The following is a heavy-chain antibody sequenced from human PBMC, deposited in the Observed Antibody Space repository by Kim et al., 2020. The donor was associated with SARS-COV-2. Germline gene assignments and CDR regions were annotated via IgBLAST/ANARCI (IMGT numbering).Heavy chain of an antibody. Sequence: GGSLRLSCAASGFTFSSYGMHWVRQAPGKGLEWVAVISYDGSNKYYADSVKGRFTISRDNSKNTLYLQMNSLRAEDTAVYYCAKDLRNWNYGFSFDYWGQGTLVTVSS. CDR1: GFTFSSYG. V-gene: IGHV3-30*18. CDR3: AKDLRNWNYGFSFDY. J-gene: IGHJ4*02. CDR2: ISYDGSNK. D-gene: IGHD1-7*01.